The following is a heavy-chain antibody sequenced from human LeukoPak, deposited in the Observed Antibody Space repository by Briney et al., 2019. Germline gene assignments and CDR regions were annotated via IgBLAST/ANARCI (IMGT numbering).Heavy chain of an antibody. D-gene: IGHD2-15*01. Sequence: ASVKVSCKASGCTFTGYYMHWVRQAPGQGLEWMGWISAYNGNTNYAQKFQGRVTMTTDTSTNTAYMELRSLRSDDTAFYYCARDYCSGGSCRFDYWGQGTLVTVSS. V-gene: IGHV1-18*04. CDR3: ARDYCSGGSCRFDY. CDR1: GCTFTGYY. CDR2: ISAYNGNT. J-gene: IGHJ4*02.